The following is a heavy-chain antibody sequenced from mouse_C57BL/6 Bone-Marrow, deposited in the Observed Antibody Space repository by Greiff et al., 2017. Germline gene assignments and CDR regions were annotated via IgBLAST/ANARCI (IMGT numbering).Heavy chain of an antibody. CDR2: IYPGSGST. J-gene: IGHJ3*01. V-gene: IGHV1-55*01. D-gene: IGHD1-1*01. CDR3: AGGGKLYGSRVPFAY. Sequence: QVQLKQPGAELVKPGASVKMSCKASGYTFTSYWITWVKQRPGQGLEWIGDIYPGSGSTNYNEKFKSKATLTVDPSSSTAYMHLSSLTTEDSAVYYCAGGGKLYGSRVPFAYWGQGTLVTVSA. CDR1: GYTFTSYW.